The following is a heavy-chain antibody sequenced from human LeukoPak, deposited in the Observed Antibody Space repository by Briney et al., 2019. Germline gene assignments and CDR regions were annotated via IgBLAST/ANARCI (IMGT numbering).Heavy chain of an antibody. D-gene: IGHD1-26*01. CDR3: AKSSGSYYY. CDR2: ISGSGGST. V-gene: IGHV3-23*01. Sequence: PGGSPRLSFAAPGFTFSNHAMSLVRQAPGKGLEWVSGISGSGGSTYYADSVRGRFTISRDNSKNTLYLQLNSLRAEDTAAYYCAKSSGSYYYWGQGTLVTVSS. J-gene: IGHJ4*02. CDR1: GFTFSNHA.